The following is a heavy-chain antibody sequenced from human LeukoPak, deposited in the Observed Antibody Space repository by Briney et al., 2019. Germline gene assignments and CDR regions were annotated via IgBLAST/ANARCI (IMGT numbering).Heavy chain of an antibody. D-gene: IGHD3-22*01. V-gene: IGHV1-18*01. CDR2: ISAYNGNT. CDR1: GYTFTSYG. J-gene: IGHJ4*02. Sequence: ASVKVSFTASGYTFTSYGISWVRQAPGQGLEWMGWISAYNGNTNYAQKLQGRVTITTDTSTSTAYMELRSLRSDDTAVYYCARENPVTISGGYYDSSGYYRYPYFDYWGQGTLVTVSS. CDR3: ARENPVTISGGYYDSSGYYRYPYFDY.